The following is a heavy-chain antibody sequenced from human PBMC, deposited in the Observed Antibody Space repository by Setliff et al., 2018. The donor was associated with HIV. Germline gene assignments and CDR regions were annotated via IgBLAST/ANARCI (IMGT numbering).Heavy chain of an antibody. Sequence: PGGSLRLSCAASGFTFSSYSMNWVRRAPGKGLEWVSSISSISTYIYYADSVKGRFTISRDNAKNSLYLQMNSVRAEDTAVYYCTTDEVTMVRGILHFFNYWGQGALVTVSS. CDR3: TTDEVTMVRGILHFFNY. J-gene: IGHJ4*02. CDR1: GFTFSSYS. V-gene: IGHV3-21*01. CDR2: ISSISTYI. D-gene: IGHD3-10*01.